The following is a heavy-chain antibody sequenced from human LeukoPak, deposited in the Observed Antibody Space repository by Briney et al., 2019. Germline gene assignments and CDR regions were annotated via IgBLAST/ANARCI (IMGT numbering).Heavy chain of an antibody. Sequence: GASVKVSCKASGNTFSSYGISWVRQAPGQGLEWMGWISAYNGNRNYAQKLQGRVTMTIDTSTSTAYMELRSLRSDDTAVYYCARDLVGYCSSTNCPLGFWGQGTLVTVSS. J-gene: IGHJ4*02. CDR1: GNTFSSYG. CDR3: ARDLVGYCSSTNCPLGF. V-gene: IGHV1-18*01. CDR2: ISAYNGNR. D-gene: IGHD2-2*01.